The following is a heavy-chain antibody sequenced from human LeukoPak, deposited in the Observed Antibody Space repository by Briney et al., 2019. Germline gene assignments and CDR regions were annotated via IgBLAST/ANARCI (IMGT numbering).Heavy chain of an antibody. CDR1: GGTFSSYA. J-gene: IGHJ6*03. CDR3: ARAQGSYYHYYMDV. Sequence: GASVKVSCKASGGTFSSYAISWVRQAPGQGLEWMGGIIPIFGTANYAQKFQGRVTMTRDMSTSTVNMELSSLRSGDTAVYYCARAQGSYYHYYMDVWGKGTTVTVSS. D-gene: IGHD1-26*01. V-gene: IGHV1-69*05. CDR2: IIPIFGTA.